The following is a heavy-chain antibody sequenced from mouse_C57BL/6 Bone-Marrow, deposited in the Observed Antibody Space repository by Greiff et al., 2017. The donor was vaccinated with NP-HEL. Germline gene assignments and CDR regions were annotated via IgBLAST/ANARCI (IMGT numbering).Heavy chain of an antibody. CDR1: GYTFTSYW. D-gene: IGHD1-1*01. J-gene: IGHJ1*03. V-gene: IGHV1-53*01. Sequence: QVQLQQPGTELVKPGASVKLSCKASGYTFTSYWMHWVKQRPGQCLEWIGNINPSNGGTNYNEKFKSKATLTVDKSSSTAYMQLSSLTSEDSAVYYCARGGYYGHWYFDVWGTGTTVTVSS. CDR2: INPSNGGT. CDR3: ARGGYYGHWYFDV.